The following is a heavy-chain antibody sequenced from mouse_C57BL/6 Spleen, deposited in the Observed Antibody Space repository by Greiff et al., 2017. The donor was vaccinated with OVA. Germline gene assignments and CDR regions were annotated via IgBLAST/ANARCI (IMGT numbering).Heavy chain of an antibody. Sequence: QVQLQQSGAELARPGASVKLSCKASGYTFTSYGISWVKQRTGQGLEWIGEIYPRSGNTYYNEKFKGKATLTADKSSSTAYMELRSLTSEDSAVYFCARRDGSSYYAMDYWGQGTSVTVSS. J-gene: IGHJ4*01. CDR1: GYTFTSYG. CDR2: IYPRSGNT. D-gene: IGHD1-1*01. CDR3: ARRDGSSYYAMDY. V-gene: IGHV1-81*01.